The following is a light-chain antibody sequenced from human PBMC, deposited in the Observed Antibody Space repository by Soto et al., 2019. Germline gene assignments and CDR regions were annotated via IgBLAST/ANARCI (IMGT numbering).Light chain of an antibody. V-gene: IGKV3-20*01. CDR1: QSVSSTY. CDR3: QQYGPSFPVYT. Sequence: EIVLTQSPGTLSLSPGERATLSCRASQSVSSTYLAWYKQKPGQAPRLLIYSASSRASGIPDRFSGSGSGTDFTLTISRLEPEDFAVYYWQQYGPSFPVYTFGQGTRLEIK. J-gene: IGKJ2*01. CDR2: SAS.